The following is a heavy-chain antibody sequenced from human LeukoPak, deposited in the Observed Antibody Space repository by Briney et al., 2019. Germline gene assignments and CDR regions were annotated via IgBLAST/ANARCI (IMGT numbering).Heavy chain of an antibody. Sequence: SETRSLTCTVYGGSISSSSYYWGWIRQPPGKGLEWIGSIYYSGSTYYNPPLKSRVTISVDTSKNQFSLKLSSVTAADTAVYYCARSGGYSSSWSLWGQGTLLTVSS. V-gene: IGHV4-39*07. CDR2: IYYSGST. CDR3: ARSGGYSSSWSL. CDR1: GGSISSSSYY. J-gene: IGHJ1*01. D-gene: IGHD6-13*01.